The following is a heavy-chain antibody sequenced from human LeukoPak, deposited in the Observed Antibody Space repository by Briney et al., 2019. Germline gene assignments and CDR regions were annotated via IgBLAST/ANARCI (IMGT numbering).Heavy chain of an antibody. CDR2: IHADGGRT. V-gene: IGHV3-43*02. D-gene: IGHD1-26*01. CDR1: GFAFADYA. Sequence: GGSLRLSCAASGFAFADYAIHWVRQIPGKGLECVAHIHADGGRTFYADSVKGRFTVSRDNGKNSLFLQMDSLTSDDTALYYCSTWASYHGLDVWGQGATVIVSS. J-gene: IGHJ6*02. CDR3: STWASYHGLDV.